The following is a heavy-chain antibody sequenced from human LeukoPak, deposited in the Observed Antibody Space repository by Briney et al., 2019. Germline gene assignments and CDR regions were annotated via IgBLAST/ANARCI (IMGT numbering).Heavy chain of an antibody. J-gene: IGHJ4*02. Sequence: ASVKVSCKASGYTFTGYDINWVRQATGQGLEWMGWMNPNSGNTGYAQKSQGRVTMTRNTSISTAYMELSSLRSEDTAVYYCARGPNWNYVVPLDYWGQGTLVTVSS. D-gene: IGHD1-7*01. CDR1: GYTFTGYD. CDR2: MNPNSGNT. V-gene: IGHV1-8*01. CDR3: ARGPNWNYVVPLDY.